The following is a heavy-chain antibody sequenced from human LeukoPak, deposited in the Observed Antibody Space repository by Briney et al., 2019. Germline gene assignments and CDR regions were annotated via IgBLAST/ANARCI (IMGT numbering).Heavy chain of an antibody. J-gene: IGHJ4*02. CDR1: GGSISSSNW. Sequence: SETLSLTCAVSGGSISSSNWWSWVRQPPGKGLEWIGEIYHSGSTNYNPSLKSRVTISVDKSKNQFSLKLSSVTAADTAVYYCARRRAVAGRGYSDYWGQGTLVTVSS. D-gene: IGHD6-19*01. CDR3: ARRRAVAGRGYSDY. V-gene: IGHV4-4*02. CDR2: IYHSGST.